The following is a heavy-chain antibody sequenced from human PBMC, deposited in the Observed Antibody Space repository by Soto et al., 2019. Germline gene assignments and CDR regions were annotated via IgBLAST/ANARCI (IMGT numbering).Heavy chain of an antibody. CDR1: GYTFTSYY. J-gene: IGHJ4*02. Sequence: ASVKVSCKASGYTFTSYYMHWVRQAPGQGLEWMGIINPSGGSTSYAQKFQGRVTMTRDTSISTAYMELSRLRSDDTAVYYCAGGTAEFDYWGQGTLVTVSS. D-gene: IGHD6-13*01. CDR3: AGGTAEFDY. CDR2: INPSGGST. V-gene: IGHV1-46*01.